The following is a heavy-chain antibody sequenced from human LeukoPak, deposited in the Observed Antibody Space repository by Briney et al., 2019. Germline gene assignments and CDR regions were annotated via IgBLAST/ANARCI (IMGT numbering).Heavy chain of an antibody. V-gene: IGHV1-18*01. CDR1: GYTFTSYG. D-gene: IGHD6-13*01. Sequence: ASVKVSCKASGYTFTSYGISWVRQAPGQGLEWMGWISAYNGNTNYAQKFLGRVTMTRDTSISTAYMELSWLRSDDTAVYYCAPSAAEFYFDYWGQGTLVTVSS. CDR2: ISAYNGNT. CDR3: APSAAEFYFDY. J-gene: IGHJ4*02.